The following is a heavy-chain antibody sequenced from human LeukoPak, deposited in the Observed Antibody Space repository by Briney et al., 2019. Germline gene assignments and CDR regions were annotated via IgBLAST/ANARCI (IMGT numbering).Heavy chain of an antibody. CDR3: ARHGQTYSNSFDY. D-gene: IGHD6-13*01. Sequence: SSETLSLTCTVSGGSISNYFWGWIRQPPGKGLEWIGYIYYSGSTNYNPSLKSRFTISIDTSKNQFSLKLSSVTAADTAVYYCARHGQTYSNSFDYWGQGSLVTVSS. J-gene: IGHJ4*02. CDR2: IYYSGST. CDR1: GGSISNYF. V-gene: IGHV4-59*08.